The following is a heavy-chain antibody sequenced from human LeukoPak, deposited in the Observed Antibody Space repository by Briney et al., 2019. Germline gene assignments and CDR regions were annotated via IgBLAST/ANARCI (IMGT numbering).Heavy chain of an antibody. Sequence: SVKVSCKASGGTFSSYAISWVRQAPGQGLEWMGGIIPIFGTANYAQKFQGRVAITADKSTSTAYMELSSLRSEDTAVYYCARDLYSSSWYGNWFDPWGQGTLVTVSS. CDR2: IIPIFGTA. CDR1: GGTFSSYA. J-gene: IGHJ5*02. V-gene: IGHV1-69*06. CDR3: ARDLYSSSWYGNWFDP. D-gene: IGHD6-13*01.